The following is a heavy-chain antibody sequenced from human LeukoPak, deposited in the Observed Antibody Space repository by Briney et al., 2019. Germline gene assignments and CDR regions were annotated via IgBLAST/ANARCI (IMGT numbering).Heavy chain of an antibody. CDR1: GYSIRSGYS. J-gene: IGHJ5*02. CDR2: ISHSGNT. CDR3: ARSMISMLKVNWFDP. D-gene: IGHD3-16*01. Sequence: PSETLSLTCSVSGYSIRSGYSWGWIRQPPGKGLEWIGSISHSGNTYYNPSLKSRVTISLDTSKNQFSLKLYSVTAADTAVYFCARSMISMLKVNWFDPWGQGTLVTVSS. V-gene: IGHV4-38-2*01.